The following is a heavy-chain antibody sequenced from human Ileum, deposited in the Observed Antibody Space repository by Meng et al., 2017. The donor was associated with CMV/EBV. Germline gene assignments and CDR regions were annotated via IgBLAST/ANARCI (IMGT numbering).Heavy chain of an antibody. CDR1: GGSISSGAYY. D-gene: IGHD6-13*01. CDR3: AREIPSSSWYYLDY. J-gene: IGHJ4*02. V-gene: IGHV4-30-4*08. Sequence: QVPLQWSGPGLVKPSQTLSLTCTVSGGSISSGAYYWSWIRQPPGKGLEWIGYIYYSGSTYYNPSLKSRVTISVDTSKNQFSLKLSSVTAADTAVYYCAREIPSSSWYYLDYWGQGTLVTVSS. CDR2: IYYSGST.